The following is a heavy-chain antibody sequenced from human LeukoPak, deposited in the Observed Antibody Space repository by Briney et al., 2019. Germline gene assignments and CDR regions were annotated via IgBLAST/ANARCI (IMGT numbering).Heavy chain of an antibody. D-gene: IGHD6-13*01. CDR3: ARDSGSSWYDRYY. CDR1: GFTFSSYW. V-gene: IGHV3-7*01. J-gene: IGHJ4*02. Sequence: GGFLRLSCAASGFTFSSYWMSWVRQAPGKGLEWVANIKQDGSEKYYVDSVKGRFTISRDNAKNSLYLQMNSLRAEDTAVYYCARDSGSSWYDRYYWGQGTLVTVSS. CDR2: IKQDGSEK.